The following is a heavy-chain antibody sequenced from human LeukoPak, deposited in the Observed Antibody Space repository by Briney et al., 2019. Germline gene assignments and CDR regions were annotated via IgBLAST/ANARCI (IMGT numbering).Heavy chain of an antibody. J-gene: IGHJ4*02. CDR3: ARVYSSGPAVYG. D-gene: IGHD6-19*01. CDR1: GYTFTSYD. CDR2: MNPNSGNT. Sequence: ASVKVSCKASGYTFTSYDINWVRQATGQGLEWMGWMNPNSGNTGYAQKFQGRVTMTRNTSISTAYMELSSLRSDDTAVYYCARVYSSGPAVYGWGQGTLVTVSS. V-gene: IGHV1-8*01.